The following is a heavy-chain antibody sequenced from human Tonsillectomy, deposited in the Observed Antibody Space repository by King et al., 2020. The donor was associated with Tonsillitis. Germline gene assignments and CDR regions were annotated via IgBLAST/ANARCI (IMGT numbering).Heavy chain of an antibody. Sequence: VQLVESGGALVQPGGSLRLSCVASGFTFSNFWMHWVRQAPGKGLVWGLRIKTDGSDTTSADSVKGRFTISRDNAKNTVYLHMNSLRVDDTAVYYCMKDQGFGWGRGTLVTVSS. J-gene: IGHJ4*02. CDR1: GFTFSNFW. CDR2: IKTDGSDT. CDR3: MKDQGFG. D-gene: IGHD2-2*01. V-gene: IGHV3-74*01.